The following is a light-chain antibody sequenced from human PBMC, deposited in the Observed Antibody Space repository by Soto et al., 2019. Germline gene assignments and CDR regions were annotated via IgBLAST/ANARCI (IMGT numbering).Light chain of an antibody. V-gene: IGLV2-14*01. CDR2: EVT. J-gene: IGLJ3*02. CDR1: SNDVGYYNY. CDR3: SSYTTAYTPV. Sequence: QSVLSQPASVSGSPGQSTTISCTGTSNDVGYYNYVSWYQQHPGQAPKLMISEVTTRPSGVSDRFSGSKSGNTASLTISRLQAEDEAHYYCSSYTTAYTPVFGGGTKLTVL.